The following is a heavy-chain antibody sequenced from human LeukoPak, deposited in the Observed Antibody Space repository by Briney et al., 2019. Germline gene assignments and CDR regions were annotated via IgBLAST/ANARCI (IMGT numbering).Heavy chain of an antibody. CDR2: ISYDGSNK. Sequence: PGGSLRLSCAASGFTFSSYAMHWVRQAPGKGLEWVAVISYDGSNKYYADSVKGRFTISRDNSKNTLYLQMNSLRVEDTAVYYCAKDSSTSCHDWGQGTLVTVSS. CDR1: GFTFSSYA. D-gene: IGHD2-2*01. J-gene: IGHJ4*02. V-gene: IGHV3-30-3*01. CDR3: AKDSSTSCHD.